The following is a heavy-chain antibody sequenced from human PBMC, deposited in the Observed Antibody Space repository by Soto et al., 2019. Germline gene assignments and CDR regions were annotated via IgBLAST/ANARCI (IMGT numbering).Heavy chain of an antibody. CDR1: GDTFSSYT. Sequence: QVHLVQSGVEVKKPGSSVKVSCKASGDTFSSYTINWVRQAPGLGLEWMGRVIPMLSMSNYALKFQGRVTIPADRSTNTAHMELSSLRSEDTATYSAARSYGTGRRAVAYWGQGALVTVSS. CDR2: VIPMLSMS. J-gene: IGHJ4*02. D-gene: IGHD3-10*01. V-gene: IGHV1-69*02. CDR3: ARSYGTGRRAVAY.